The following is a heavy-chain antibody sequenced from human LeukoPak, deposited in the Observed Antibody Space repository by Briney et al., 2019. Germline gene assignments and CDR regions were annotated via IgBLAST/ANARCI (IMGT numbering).Heavy chain of an antibody. D-gene: IGHD6-6*01. CDR2: INSDGSST. Sequence: GGSLRLSCAASGFTFSSYWMHWVRQAPGKGLVWVSRINSDGSSTSYADSVKGRFTISRDNAKNTLYLQMNSLRAEDTAVYYCARGAARPYYYYYMDVWGKGTTITVSS. J-gene: IGHJ6*03. CDR1: GFTFSSYW. V-gene: IGHV3-74*01. CDR3: ARGAARPYYYYYMDV.